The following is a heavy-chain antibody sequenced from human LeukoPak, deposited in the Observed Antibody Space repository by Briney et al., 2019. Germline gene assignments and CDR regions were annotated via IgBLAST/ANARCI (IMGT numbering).Heavy chain of an antibody. CDR3: ARAGTYYDILTGYGGGSYFDY. CDR1: GGSISSGGYY. V-gene: IGHV4-31*03. CDR2: IYYSGST. Sequence: SETLSLTCTVSGGSISSGGYYWSWIRQHPGKGLEWIGYIYYSGSTYYNPSLKSRVTISVDTSKNQFSLKLSSVTAADTAVYYCARAGTYYDILTGYGGGSYFDYWSQGTLVTVSS. J-gene: IGHJ4*02. D-gene: IGHD3-9*01.